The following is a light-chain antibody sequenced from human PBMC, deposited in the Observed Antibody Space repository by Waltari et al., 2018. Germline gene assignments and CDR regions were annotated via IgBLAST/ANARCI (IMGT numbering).Light chain of an antibody. J-gene: IGKJ1*01. Sequence: EIVLTQSPATLSVSPGERATPACRASPSVSTKVAWYQQRPGQAPRLLIYAASSRATGVPARFGGSGSETDFTLTISGLQSEDFAVYYCQHYEGWPPWTFGQGTKV. CDR3: QHYEGWPPWT. CDR1: PSVSTK. V-gene: IGKV3-15*01. CDR2: AAS.